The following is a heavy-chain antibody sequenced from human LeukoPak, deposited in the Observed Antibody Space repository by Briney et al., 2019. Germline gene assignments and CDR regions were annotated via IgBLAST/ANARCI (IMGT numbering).Heavy chain of an antibody. V-gene: IGHV4-34*01. J-gene: IGHJ6*03. CDR1: GGSFSGYH. Sequence: SSETLSLTCAVYGGSFSGYHWSWIRQPPGKGLEWIGEINHSGSTNYNPSLKSRVTISVDTSKNQFSLKLSSVTAADTAVYYCARLNRKYSSGWASYYYYYYMDVWGKGTTVTISS. CDR3: ARLNRKYSSGWASYYYYYYMDV. D-gene: IGHD6-19*01. CDR2: INHSGST.